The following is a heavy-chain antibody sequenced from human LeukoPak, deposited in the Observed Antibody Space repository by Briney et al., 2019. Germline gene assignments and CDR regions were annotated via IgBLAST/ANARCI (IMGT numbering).Heavy chain of an antibody. J-gene: IGHJ6*02. CDR1: GFTFSSYA. D-gene: IGHD2-15*01. V-gene: IGHV3-30-3*01. CDR3: ARVSVVATSYYYYGMDV. CDR2: ISYDGSNK. Sequence: GGSLRLSCAASGFTFSSYAMHWVRQAPGKGLEWVAVISYDGSNKYYADSVKGRFTISRGNSKNTLYLQMNSLRAEDTAVYYCARVSVVATSYYYYGMDVWGQGTTVTVSS.